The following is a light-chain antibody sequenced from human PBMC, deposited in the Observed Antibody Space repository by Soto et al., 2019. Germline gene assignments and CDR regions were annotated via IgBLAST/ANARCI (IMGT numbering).Light chain of an antibody. Sequence: QSVLTQPASVSGSPGQSITISCTGTSSDVGGYKFVSWYQQHPGKVPKLMIYEVSNRPSGVSNRFSGSKSGNTASLTISGLQAEDEANYYCTSFARRGTLIFGGGTKLTVL. CDR1: SSDVGGYKF. CDR2: EVS. V-gene: IGLV2-14*01. J-gene: IGLJ2*01. CDR3: TSFARRGTLI.